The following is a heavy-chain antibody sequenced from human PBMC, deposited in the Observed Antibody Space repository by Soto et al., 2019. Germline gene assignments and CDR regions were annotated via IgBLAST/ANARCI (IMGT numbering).Heavy chain of an antibody. CDR3: ARGDIVVVPAAIWFDP. D-gene: IGHD2-2*01. Sequence: ASVKVSCKASGYTFTGYYMHWVRQAPGQGLEWMGWINPNSGGTNYAQKFQGWVTMTRDTSISTAYMELSRLRSDDTAVYYCARGDIVVVPAAIWFDPWGQGTLVTVSS. CDR1: GYTFTGYY. CDR2: INPNSGGT. V-gene: IGHV1-2*04. J-gene: IGHJ5*02.